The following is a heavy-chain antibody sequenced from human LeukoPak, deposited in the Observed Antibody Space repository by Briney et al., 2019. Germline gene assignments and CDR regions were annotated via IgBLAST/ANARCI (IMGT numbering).Heavy chain of an antibody. CDR3: ANGPPTNSYYYYYGMDV. Sequence: GGSLRLSCAASGSTFSSYAMSWVRQAPGKGLEWVSAISGSGGSTYYADSVKGRFTISRDNSKNTLYLQMNSLRAEDTAVYYCANGPPTNSYYYYYGMDVWGQGTTVTVSS. V-gene: IGHV3-23*01. CDR2: ISGSGGST. J-gene: IGHJ6*02. D-gene: IGHD2-2*01. CDR1: GSTFSSYA.